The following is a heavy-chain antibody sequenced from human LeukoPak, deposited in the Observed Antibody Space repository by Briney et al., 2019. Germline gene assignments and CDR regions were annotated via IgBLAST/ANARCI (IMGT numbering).Heavy chain of an antibody. J-gene: IGHJ3*02. V-gene: IGHV5-51*01. CDR2: IYPGDSDT. CDR1: GYSFISYW. Sequence: GESLKISCKGSGYSFISYWIAWVRQMPGKGLEWMGIIYPGDSDTRYSPSFQGQVTISADKSISTAYLQWSSLKASDTAMYYCASRVRDYSRNAFDIWGQGTMVTVSS. D-gene: IGHD6-13*01. CDR3: ASRVRDYSRNAFDI.